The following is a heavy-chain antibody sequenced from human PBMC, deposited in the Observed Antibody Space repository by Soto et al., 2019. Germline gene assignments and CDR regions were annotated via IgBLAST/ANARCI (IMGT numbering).Heavy chain of an antibody. CDR1: GFTFRSYA. J-gene: IGHJ5*02. CDR2: ISTDGSVT. V-gene: IGHV3-74*01. Sequence: XXSLRHACAASGFTFRSYAMRWVLQAPGKGLVWVSRISTDGSVTTYADSVKGRFTISRDNAKNTLYLQMNSLRAEDTAVYYCAREDSSGYYRGDWFDPWGQGTLVTVSS. D-gene: IGHD3-22*01. CDR3: AREDSSGYYRGDWFDP.